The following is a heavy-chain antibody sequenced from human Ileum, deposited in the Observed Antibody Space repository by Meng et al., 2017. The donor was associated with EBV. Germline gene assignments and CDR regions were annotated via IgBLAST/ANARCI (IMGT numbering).Heavy chain of an antibody. Sequence: QVQLQESGPGLVKPSETLALTCTVSGGSIYSYYWSWIRQTPGKGLEWIGSVYHSGSTDYNPSLMSRVTMSVDTSKNQFSLNLSSVTAADTAVYYCARVSSWIINARPNFFDTWGQGTLVTVSS. CDR1: GGSIYSYY. CDR3: ARVSSWIINARPNFFDT. D-gene: IGHD6-13*01. CDR2: VYHSGST. J-gene: IGHJ5*02. V-gene: IGHV4-59*08.